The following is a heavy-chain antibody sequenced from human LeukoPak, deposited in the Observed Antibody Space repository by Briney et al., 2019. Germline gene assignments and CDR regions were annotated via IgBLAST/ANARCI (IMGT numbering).Heavy chain of an antibody. CDR1: GGSISSSNYY. D-gene: IGHD2-2*01. Sequence: SETLSLTCTVSGGSISSSNYYWGWIRQPPGKGLEWIGSIYYSGSTYYNPSLKSRVTISIDTSKSQFSLDLSSVTAADTAVYYCARHRSTPDIVVVPAATRWFDPWGQGTLVTVSS. V-gene: IGHV4-39*01. CDR3: ARHRSTPDIVVVPAATRWFDP. J-gene: IGHJ5*02. CDR2: IYYSGST.